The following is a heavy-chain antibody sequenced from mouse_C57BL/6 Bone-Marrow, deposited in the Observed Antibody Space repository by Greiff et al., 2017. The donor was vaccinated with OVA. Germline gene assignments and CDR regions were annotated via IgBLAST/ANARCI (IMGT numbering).Heavy chain of an antibody. CDR1: GYAFSSYW. Sequence: QVQLKESGAELVKPGASVKISCKASGYAFSSYWMNWVKQRPGKGLEWIGQIYPGDGDTNYNGKFKGKATLTADKSSSTAYMQLSSLTSEDSAVYFCARETAQASAWFAYWGQGTLVTVSA. CDR2: IYPGDGDT. CDR3: ARETAQASAWFAY. J-gene: IGHJ3*01. D-gene: IGHD3-2*02. V-gene: IGHV1-80*01.